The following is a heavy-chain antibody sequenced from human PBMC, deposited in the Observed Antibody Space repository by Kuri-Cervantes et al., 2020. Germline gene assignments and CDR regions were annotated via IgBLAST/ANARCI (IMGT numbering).Heavy chain of an antibody. CDR1: GFTVSSNY. V-gene: IGHV3-53*05. CDR3: AKLRHDSSGYYDY. CDR2: IYSGGST. J-gene: IGHJ4*02. Sequence: LSLTCAASGFTVSSNYMSWVRQAPGKGLEWVSVIYSGGSTYYADSVKGRFTISRDNSKNTLYPQMNSLRAEDTAVYYCAKLRHDSSGYYDYWGQGALVTVSS. D-gene: IGHD3-22*01.